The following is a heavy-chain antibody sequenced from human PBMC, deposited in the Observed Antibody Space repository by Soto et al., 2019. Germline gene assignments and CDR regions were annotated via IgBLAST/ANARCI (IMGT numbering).Heavy chain of an antibody. CDR1: GFTLSNHD. CDR3: ARGPGSPRYDNGIDV. V-gene: IGHV3-13*01. CDR2: IGIGGDT. D-gene: IGHD3-10*01. Sequence: EVHLVESGGGLVQPGGSLRLSCAASGFTLSNHDMYWVRQATGKSLEWVSAIGIGGDTYYPASVKGRFTISRQNAKNSLYLQMKKLRAGDTAVYYCARGPGSPRYDNGIDVWGQGTTVTVSS. J-gene: IGHJ6*02.